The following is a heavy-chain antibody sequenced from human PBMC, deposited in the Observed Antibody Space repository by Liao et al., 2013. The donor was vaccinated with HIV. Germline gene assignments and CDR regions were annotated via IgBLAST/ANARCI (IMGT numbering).Heavy chain of an antibody. CDR2: IYYSGTT. CDR3: ARDPDLAH. Sequence: QVQLQESGPGLVKPSDTLSLTCGVSGYSFNSSFWWGWIRQPPGKGLEWIGYIYYSGTTNFNPSLKSRVTMSIDTSKNQFSLKLTSVTAIDTAVYFCARDPDLAHWGRGTLVSVSS. CDR1: GYSFNSSFW. J-gene: IGHJ4*02. D-gene: IGHD3-3*01. V-gene: IGHV4-28*06.